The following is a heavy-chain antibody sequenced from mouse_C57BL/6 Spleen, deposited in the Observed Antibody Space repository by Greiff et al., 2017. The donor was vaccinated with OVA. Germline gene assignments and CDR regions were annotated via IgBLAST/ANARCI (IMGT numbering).Heavy chain of an antibody. CDR1: GYTFTSYW. D-gene: IGHD4-1*01. J-gene: IGHJ4*01. V-gene: IGHV1-50*01. Sequence: VQLQQSGAELVKPGASVKLSCKASGYTFTSYWMQWVKQRPGQGLEWIGEIDPSDSYTNYNQKFKGKATLTVDTSSSTAYMQLSSLTSEDSAVYYCARRKLGGYAMDYWGQGTSVTVSS. CDR3: ARRKLGGYAMDY. CDR2: IDPSDSYT.